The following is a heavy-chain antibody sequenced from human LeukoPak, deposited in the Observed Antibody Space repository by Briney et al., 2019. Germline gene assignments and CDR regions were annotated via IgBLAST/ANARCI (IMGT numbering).Heavy chain of an antibody. CDR3: ARERGYSGYDYFIDSPSDY. CDR2: ISSSGSTK. J-gene: IGHJ4*02. D-gene: IGHD5-12*01. V-gene: IGHV3-48*03. CDR1: GFTFSSYE. Sequence: GGSLRLSCAASGFTFSSYEMNWVRQAPGKGLEWLSYISSSGSTKYYADSVKGRFTISRDNAKGSVSLQTNSLRAEDTAVYYCARERGYSGYDYFIDSPSDYWGQGTLVTVSS.